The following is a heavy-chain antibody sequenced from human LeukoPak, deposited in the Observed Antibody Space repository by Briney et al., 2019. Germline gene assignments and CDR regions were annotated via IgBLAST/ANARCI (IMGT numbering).Heavy chain of an antibody. CDR3: ATETIGRHYDY. D-gene: IGHD1-14*01. Sequence: PGGSLRLSCAASGFTFSSCGFNWVRQAPGKGLEWVSSIGPTGTDRYYADSVRGRFTISRDNAKNSMYLQMDSLRDEDTAVYYCATETIGRHYDYWGQGTLLTVST. J-gene: IGHJ4*02. CDR1: GFTFSSCG. CDR2: IGPTGTDR. V-gene: IGHV3-21*01.